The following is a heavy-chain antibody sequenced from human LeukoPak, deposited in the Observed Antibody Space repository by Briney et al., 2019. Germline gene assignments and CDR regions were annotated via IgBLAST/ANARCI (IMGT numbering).Heavy chain of an antibody. V-gene: IGHV3-21*01. CDR1: GFTFSSYT. D-gene: IGHD2-15*01. J-gene: IGHJ6*03. CDR2: ISSSSSYI. Sequence: GGSLRLSCAAYGFTFSSYTLNWIRHAPGKGLEWVSSISSSSSYIYYADSVKGRFTISRDDAKNSLYLQMNSLRAEDTAVYYCARAGYCSGGSCSLYYYYYMDVWGKGTTVTVSS. CDR3: ARAGYCSGGSCSLYYYYYMDV.